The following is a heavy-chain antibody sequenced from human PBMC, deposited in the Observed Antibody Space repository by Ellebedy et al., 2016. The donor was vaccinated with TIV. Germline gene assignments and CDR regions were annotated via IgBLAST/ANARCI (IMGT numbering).Heavy chain of an antibody. J-gene: IGHJ4*02. CDR3: ARVGYESSGYALGF. Sequence: MPSETLSLTCTVSGVSISSYTWTWIRQAPGKGLEWIGYIYKSGSTNYNASLRSRVTISVDTAKKHFSLKLSSVTAADTAVYYCARVGYESSGYALGFWGQGTLVTVSS. CDR2: IYKSGST. D-gene: IGHD3-22*01. CDR1: GVSISSYT. V-gene: IGHV4-59*01.